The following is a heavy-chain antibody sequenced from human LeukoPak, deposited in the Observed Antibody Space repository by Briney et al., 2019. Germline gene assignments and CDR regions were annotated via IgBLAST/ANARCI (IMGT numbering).Heavy chain of an antibody. CDR1: GGSIRNDY. CDR3: ASSEAVVYFDY. Sequence: SETLSLTCAVAGGSIRNDYGSWIRQPPGKGLELIAYINYSGSTNYNPSLESRVTISVDTSKNRFSLKLSSVTAADTAVYYCASSEAVVYFDYCGQGTLVTVSS. J-gene: IGHJ4*02. V-gene: IGHV4-59*01. CDR2: INYSGST. D-gene: IGHD6-19*01.